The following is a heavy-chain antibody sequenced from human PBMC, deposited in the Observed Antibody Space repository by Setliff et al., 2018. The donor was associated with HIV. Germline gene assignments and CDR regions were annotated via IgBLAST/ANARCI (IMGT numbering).Heavy chain of an antibody. CDR2: IWYDGSNI. Sequence: PGGSLRLSCAGSGYSFSSYEMNWVRQAPGKGLEWLAVIWYDGSNIKYADSVKGRFTISRDNSKKTVYLQMTSLRVEDTAVYYCAKDWGGVAPLDYWGQGTLVTVSS. D-gene: IGHD3-16*01. J-gene: IGHJ4*02. V-gene: IGHV3-33*03. CDR1: GYSFSSYE. CDR3: AKDWGGVAPLDY.